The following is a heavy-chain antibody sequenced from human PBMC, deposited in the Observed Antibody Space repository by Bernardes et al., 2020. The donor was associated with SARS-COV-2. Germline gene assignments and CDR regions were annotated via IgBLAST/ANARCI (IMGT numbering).Heavy chain of an antibody. CDR2: ISKKINSYTT. D-gene: IGHD4-17*01. CDR1: GFTFGDHY. CDR3: ARSTNYGRNHNFDY. V-gene: IGHV3-72*01. J-gene: IGHJ4*02. Sequence: GVSLRLSCAASGFTFGDHYMDWVRQAPGKGLEWIGRISKKINSYTTEYAASVRGRFTFSRDDSKNSLYLQMNSLKIEDTAVYYCARSTNYGRNHNFDYWCQGTLVTVSS.